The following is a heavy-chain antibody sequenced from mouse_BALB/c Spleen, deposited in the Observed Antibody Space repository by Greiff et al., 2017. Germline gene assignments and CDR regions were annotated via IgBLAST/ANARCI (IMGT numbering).Heavy chain of an antibody. V-gene: IGHV5-17*02. CDR3: AREGDGLAY. CDR1: GFTFSSFG. J-gene: IGHJ3*01. Sequence: EVQLVESGGGLVQPGGSRKLSCAASGFTFSSFGMHWVRQAPEKGLEWVAYISSGSSTIYYADTVKGRFTISRDNPKNTLFLQMTSLRSEDTAMYYCAREGDGLAYWGQGTLVTVSA. D-gene: IGHD2-3*01. CDR2: ISSGSSTI.